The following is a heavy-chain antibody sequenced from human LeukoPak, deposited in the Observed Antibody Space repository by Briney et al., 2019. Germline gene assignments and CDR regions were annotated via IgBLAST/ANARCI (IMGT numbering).Heavy chain of an antibody. CDR2: INHSGST. Sequence: SETLSLTCAVYGGSFSGYCWTWIRQPPGKGLEWIGEINHSGSTNYNPSLKSRLTISVDTSKNQFSLKLSSVTAADTAVYYCARGRGTMIVVVITPRFDYWGQGTLVTVSS. CDR1: GGSFSGYC. J-gene: IGHJ4*02. CDR3: ARGRGTMIVVVITPRFDY. D-gene: IGHD3-22*01. V-gene: IGHV4-34*01.